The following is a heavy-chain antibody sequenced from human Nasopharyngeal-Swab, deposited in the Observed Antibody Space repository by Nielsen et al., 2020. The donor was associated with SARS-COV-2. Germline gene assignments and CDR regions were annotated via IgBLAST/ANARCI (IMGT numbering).Heavy chain of an antibody. D-gene: IGHD3-10*01. Sequence: WIRQPPGKGLEWIGSIYYSGSTYYNPSLKNRATISVDTSKNQFSLKLSSVTAADTAVYYCARARSYGSGRNPKGGGNFDYWGQGTLVTVSS. CDR2: IYYSGST. J-gene: IGHJ4*02. CDR3: ARARSYGSGRNPKGGGNFDY. V-gene: IGHV4-39*01.